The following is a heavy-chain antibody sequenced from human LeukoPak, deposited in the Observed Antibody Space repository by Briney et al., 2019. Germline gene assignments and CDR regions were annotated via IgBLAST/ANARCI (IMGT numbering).Heavy chain of an antibody. CDR3: AREDQPRGTFDY. V-gene: IGHV3-7*05. CDR1: GFTVSDNH. Sequence: PGGSLRLSCAASGFTVSDNHMTWVRQAPGKGLEWVANIKQDGSEKYYVDSVKGRFTISRDNAKNSLYLQVNSLRAEDTALYYCAREDQPRGTFDYWGQGILVTVSS. J-gene: IGHJ4*02. CDR2: IKQDGSEK. D-gene: IGHD2-15*01.